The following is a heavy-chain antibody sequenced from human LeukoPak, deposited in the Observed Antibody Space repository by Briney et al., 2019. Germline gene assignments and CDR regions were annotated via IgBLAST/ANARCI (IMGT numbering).Heavy chain of an antibody. D-gene: IGHD2/OR15-2a*01. J-gene: IGHJ4*02. CDR2: IHHYGTT. V-gene: IGHV4-34*01. CDR3: AGHHPRNTVDF. Sequence: SETMSLTCAVYGGSFSGYYWSWIRQTPEKGLEWIGEIHHYGTTNYNPSLKSRVTISLDTSKNQFSLKLSSVTAADTAVYYCAGHHPRNTVDFWGQGTLVTVSS. CDR1: GGSFSGYY.